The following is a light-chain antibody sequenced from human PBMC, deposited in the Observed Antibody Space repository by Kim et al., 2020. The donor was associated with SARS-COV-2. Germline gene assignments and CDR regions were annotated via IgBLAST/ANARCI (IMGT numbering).Light chain of an antibody. CDR3: QQYSQWPPWT. CDR1: QSVTSA. J-gene: IGKJ1*01. V-gene: IGKV3-15*01. CDR2: RVS. Sequence: SPGERATLSCRASQSVTSALAWYQQKPGQAPRLLIYRVSTRATGVLARFSGSGSGTEFTLTISSLQSEDFAVYYCQQYSQWPPWTFGRGTKVDIK.